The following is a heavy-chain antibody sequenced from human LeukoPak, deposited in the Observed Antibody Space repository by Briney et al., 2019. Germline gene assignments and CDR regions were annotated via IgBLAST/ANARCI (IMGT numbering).Heavy chain of an antibody. CDR3: ARDDTLGDNALDI. CDR1: GFTFSSYG. D-gene: IGHD3-16*01. J-gene: IGHJ3*02. Sequence: GRSLRLSCAASGFTFSSYGMHWVRQAPGKGLEWVAVILNDGSQEKYADSVKGRFTISRDNSKNTLFLQMNSLRAEDTAVYYCARDDTLGDNALDIWGQGTMVTVSS. CDR2: ILNDGSQE. V-gene: IGHV3-33*01.